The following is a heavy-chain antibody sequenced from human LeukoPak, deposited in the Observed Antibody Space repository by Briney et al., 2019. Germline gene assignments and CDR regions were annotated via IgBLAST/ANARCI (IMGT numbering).Heavy chain of an antibody. CDR3: AISAVAGTGFDY. CDR1: GGSISSSSYF. CDR2: IYYSGST. D-gene: IGHD6-19*01. Sequence: SETLSLTCTVSGGSISSSSYFWGWIRQPPGKGLEWIGSIYYSGSTYYNPSLKSRVTISVDTSKNQFSLKLSSVTAADTAVYYCAISAVAGTGFDYWGQGTLVTVSS. J-gene: IGHJ4*02. V-gene: IGHV4-39*01.